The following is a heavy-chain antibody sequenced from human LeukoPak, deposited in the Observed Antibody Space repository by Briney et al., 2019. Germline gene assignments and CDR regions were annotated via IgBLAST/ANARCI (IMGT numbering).Heavy chain of an antibody. J-gene: IGHJ4*02. Sequence: PSETLSLTCTVSGGSISSSSYYWSWIRQPPGKGLEWIGYLYYSGTTNYNPALRSRVTMSVDTSKHQFSLKLSSVTAADTAVYYCARYGYNHALDYWGQGTLVTVSS. D-gene: IGHD5-24*01. CDR3: ARYGYNHALDY. CDR2: LYYSGTT. V-gene: IGHV4-61*01. CDR1: GGSISSSSYY.